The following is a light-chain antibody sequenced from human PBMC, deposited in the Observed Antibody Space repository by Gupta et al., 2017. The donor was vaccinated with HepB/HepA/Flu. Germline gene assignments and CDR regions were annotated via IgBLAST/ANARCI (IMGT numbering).Light chain of an antibody. CDR3: QQRDRTPMT. Sequence: IQMTQSPSSLSASVGDRVTITCRASQSISTYLHWFQQKPGKAPRLLIYSASTVQSGAPSRFSGSGSGTDFTLTINRRQPEDFATYYCQQRDRTPMTFGQGTKVEI. CDR1: QSISTY. J-gene: IGKJ1*01. V-gene: IGKV1-39*01. CDR2: SAS.